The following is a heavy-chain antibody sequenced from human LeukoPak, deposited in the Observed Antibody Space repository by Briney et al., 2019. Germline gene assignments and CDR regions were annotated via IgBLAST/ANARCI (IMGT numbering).Heavy chain of an antibody. CDR1: GFTLNKYW. Sequence: GGSLRLSCEASGFTLNKYWMHWVRQAPGNGLVWVSRITGDGTDITYTDSMKGLFTVSRDDAKNIIFLQMTSLRVEDTAIYYCARDAYTTTSNWLDPWGEGTLVTVSS. D-gene: IGHD4-17*01. CDR3: ARDAYTTTSNWLDP. CDR2: ITGDGTDI. J-gene: IGHJ5*02. V-gene: IGHV3-74*01.